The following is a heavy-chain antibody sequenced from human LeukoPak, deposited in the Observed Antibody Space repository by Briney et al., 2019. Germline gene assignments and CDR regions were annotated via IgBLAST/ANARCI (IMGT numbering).Heavy chain of an antibody. J-gene: IGHJ4*02. D-gene: IGHD3-22*01. CDR3: ARERVRDYYDSSGYLDY. CDR2: IYSGGST. V-gene: IGHV3-53*01. CDR1: GFTVSSNF. Sequence: PGGSLRLSCVASGFTVSSNFMSWIRQAPGKGLEWVSVIYSGGSTYFADSVKGRFTISRDNPKNTVYLQMNSLRAEDTAVYYCARERVRDYYDSSGYLDYWGQGTLVTVSS.